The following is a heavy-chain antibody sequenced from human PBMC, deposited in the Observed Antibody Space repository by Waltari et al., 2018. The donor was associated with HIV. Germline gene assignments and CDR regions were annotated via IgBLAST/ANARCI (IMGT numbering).Heavy chain of an antibody. Sequence: QLQLRESGPRLVRPSETLSLTCTVSGGFTGDRRYYWGWIRQPPEQGLEWIGSIRYSGNTFYKSSLQSRVTMSVDTSKNQFSLKLSSLTAADTAVYYCMRREDCTSGHCPFDYWGQGILVTVSS. CDR3: MRREDCTSGHCPFDY. CDR1: GGFTGDRRYY. CDR2: IRYSGNT. V-gene: IGHV4-39*01. D-gene: IGHD2-8*01. J-gene: IGHJ4*02.